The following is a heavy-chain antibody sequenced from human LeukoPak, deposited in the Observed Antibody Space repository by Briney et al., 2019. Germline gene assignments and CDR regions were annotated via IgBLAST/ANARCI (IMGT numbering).Heavy chain of an antibody. V-gene: IGHV3-11*06. CDR2: ISTSTSYT. CDR3: AKSSVLYDSSGYYHFDH. CDR1: GFTFSDYY. J-gene: IGHJ4*02. D-gene: IGHD3-22*01. Sequence: GGSLRVSCAASGFTFSDYYMSWIRQAPGEGLEWVSYISTSTSYTNYADSVKGRFTTSRDNAKKSLYLQMNSLRAEDTAVYYCAKSSVLYDSSGYYHFDHWGQGTLVTVSS.